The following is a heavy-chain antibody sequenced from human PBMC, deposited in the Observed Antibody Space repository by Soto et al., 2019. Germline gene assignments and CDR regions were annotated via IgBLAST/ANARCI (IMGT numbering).Heavy chain of an antibody. CDR1: GFTFSSYS. J-gene: IGHJ4*02. CDR3: ARDSGIVVVPAAVTYYFDY. CDR2: ISSSSSYI. Sequence: EVQLVESGGGLVKPGGSLRLSCAASGFTFSSYSMNWVRQAPGKGLEWVSSISSSSSYIYYADSVKGRFTISRDNAKNSLYLQMNSLRAEDTAVYYCARDSGIVVVPAAVTYYFDYWGQGTLVTVSS. V-gene: IGHV3-21*01. D-gene: IGHD2-2*01.